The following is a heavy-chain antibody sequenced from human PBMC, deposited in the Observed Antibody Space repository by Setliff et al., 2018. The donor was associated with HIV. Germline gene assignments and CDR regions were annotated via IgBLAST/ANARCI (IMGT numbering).Heavy chain of an antibody. CDR2: IYASGNT. V-gene: IGHV4-4*07. D-gene: IGHD6-19*01. Sequence: SETLSLTCTVSGGSISSYYWSWIRQPAGKGLEWIGRIYASGNTKYNPSLKSRVTMSVEASKNQFSLKLRSVTAADRAVYYCARVPGYSSGTSYMDVWGKGTTVTVSS. J-gene: IGHJ6*03. CDR3: ARVPGYSSGTSYMDV. CDR1: GGSISSYY.